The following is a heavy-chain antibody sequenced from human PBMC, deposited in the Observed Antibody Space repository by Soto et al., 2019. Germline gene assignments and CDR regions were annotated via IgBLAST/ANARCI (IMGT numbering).Heavy chain of an antibody. J-gene: IGHJ4*02. CDR2: IYNSGST. D-gene: IGHD6-6*01. V-gene: IGHV4-59*01. CDR3: AAPPRY. Sequence: QMQLQESGPGLVKPSETLSLTCTVAGGSISSYYWNWIRQPPGKGLEWIGYIYNSGSTNYNPSLKSRVTISVDTSKNQFSLKLTSVTAADTAVYYCAAPPRYWGQGTLVTVSS. CDR1: GGSISSYY.